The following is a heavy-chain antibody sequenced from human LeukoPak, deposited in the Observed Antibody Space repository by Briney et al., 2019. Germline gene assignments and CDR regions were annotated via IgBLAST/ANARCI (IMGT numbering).Heavy chain of an antibody. CDR2: INHSGST. CDR1: GGSFSGYY. V-gene: IGHV4-34*01. J-gene: IGHJ4*02. CDR3: AREGPDSSGYKPLDY. D-gene: IGHD3-22*01. Sequence: PSETLSLTCAVYGGSFSGYYWSWIRQPPGKGLEWIGEINHSGSTNYNPSLKSRVTISVDTSKNQFSLKLSSVTAADTAVYYCAREGPDSSGYKPLDYWGQGTLVTVSS.